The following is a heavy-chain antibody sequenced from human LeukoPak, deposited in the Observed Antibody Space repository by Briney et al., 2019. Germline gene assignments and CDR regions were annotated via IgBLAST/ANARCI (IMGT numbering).Heavy chain of an antibody. V-gene: IGHV3-21*01. D-gene: IGHD3-9*01. J-gene: IGHJ6*03. CDR3: ARGADYDILTGYMDV. CDR1: GLTFSTYT. Sequence: GFLGLSCAASGLTFSTYTMNWVRQAPGKGLEWVSSISSSSSYLYYADSVKGRFTISRANAKNSLYLEMNSLRAEDTAVYYCARGADYDILTGYMDVWGKGTTVTVSS. CDR2: ISSSSSYL.